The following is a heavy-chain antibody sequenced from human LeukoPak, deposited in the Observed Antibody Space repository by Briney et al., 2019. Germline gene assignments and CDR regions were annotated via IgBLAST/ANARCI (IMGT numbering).Heavy chain of an antibody. Sequence: GESLKISCKGSGYSFTNYWIVWVRQMPGKGLEWMGIIYPGDSDTRYSPSFQGQVTISADKSISTAYLQWSSLKASDTAIYYCARPSVATMAFDYWDQGTLVTVSS. D-gene: IGHD5-12*01. CDR1: GYSFTNYW. V-gene: IGHV5-51*01. CDR2: IYPGDSDT. CDR3: ARPSVATMAFDY. J-gene: IGHJ4*02.